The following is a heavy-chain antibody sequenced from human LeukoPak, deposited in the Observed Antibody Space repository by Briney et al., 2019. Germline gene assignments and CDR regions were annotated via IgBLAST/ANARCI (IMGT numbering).Heavy chain of an antibody. D-gene: IGHD3-3*01. J-gene: IGHJ6*03. V-gene: IGHV4-4*07. CDR3: AGNRWSGLSRGVSLYYMDV. Sequence: SETLSLTCTVSGGSISSYYWSWIRQPAGKGLEWIGRIYTSGSTNYNPSLKSRVTMSVDTSKNQFSLKLSSVTAADTAVYYCAGNRWSGLSRGVSLYYMDVWGKGTTVTVSS. CDR1: GGSISSYY. CDR2: IYTSGST.